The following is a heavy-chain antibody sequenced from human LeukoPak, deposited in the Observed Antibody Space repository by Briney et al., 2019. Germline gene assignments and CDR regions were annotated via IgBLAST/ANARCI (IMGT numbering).Heavy chain of an antibody. Sequence: QPGGSLRLSCAASGFTFSSYAMSWVRQAPGKGLEWVSAISGNGGSTYYADSVKGRFTISRDDSKNTLYLQMNSLRAEDTAVYYCAKNKWFGELLEDYWGQGTLVTVSS. V-gene: IGHV3-23*01. CDR3: AKNKWFGELLEDY. J-gene: IGHJ4*02. D-gene: IGHD3-10*01. CDR2: ISGNGGST. CDR1: GFTFSSYA.